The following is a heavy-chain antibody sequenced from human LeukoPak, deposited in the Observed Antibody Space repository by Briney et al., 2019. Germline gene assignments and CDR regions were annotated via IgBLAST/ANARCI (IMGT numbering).Heavy chain of an antibody. J-gene: IGHJ4*02. CDR2: ISGSGGST. CDR3: AKLTSLGSGYDYGYFDY. V-gene: IGHV3-23*01. D-gene: IGHD5-12*01. Sequence: GGSLRLSCAASGFTFSSYAMSWVRQAPGKGLEWVSAISGSGGSTYYADSVKGRFTISRDNSKNTLYLQMNSLRAEDTAVYYCAKLTSLGSGYDYGYFDYWGQGALVTVSS. CDR1: GFTFSSYA.